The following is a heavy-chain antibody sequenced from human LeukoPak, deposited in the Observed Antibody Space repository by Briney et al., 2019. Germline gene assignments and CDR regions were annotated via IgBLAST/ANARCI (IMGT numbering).Heavy chain of an antibody. D-gene: IGHD1-26*01. V-gene: IGHV1-2*02. CDR1: GYTFTGYY. J-gene: IGHJ4*02. CDR3: ARSNLVGATKTPFDY. Sequence: ASVRVSCEASGYTFTGYYMHWVRQAPGQGLEWMGWINPNRGGTNYAQKFQGRVTMTRDTSISTAYMELSRLRSDDTAVYYCARSNLVGATKTPFDYWGQGTLVTVSS. CDR2: INPNRGGT.